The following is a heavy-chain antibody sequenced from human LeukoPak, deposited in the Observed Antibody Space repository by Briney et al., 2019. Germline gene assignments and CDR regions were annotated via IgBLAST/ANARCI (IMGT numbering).Heavy chain of an antibody. CDR3: ARVASERWLHFDY. CDR1: GGSFSGYY. D-gene: IGHD5-24*01. J-gene: IGHJ4*02. CDR2: INHSGST. V-gene: IGHV4-34*01. Sequence: SETLSLTCAVYGGSFSGYYWSWIRQPPGKGLEWIGEINHSGSTNYNPSLKSRVTISVDTSKNQFSLKPSSVTAADTAVYYCARVASERWLHFDYWGQGTLVTVSS.